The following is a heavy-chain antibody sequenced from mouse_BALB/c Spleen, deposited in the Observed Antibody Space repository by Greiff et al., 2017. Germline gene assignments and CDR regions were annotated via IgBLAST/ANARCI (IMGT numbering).Heavy chain of an antibody. V-gene: IGHV5-6-3*01. CDR3: ARVHYGNYDY. D-gene: IGHD2-1*01. J-gene: IGHJ2*01. CDR1: GFTFSSYG. CDR2: INSNGGCT. Sequence: DVQLVESGGGLVQPGGSLKLSCAASGFTFSSYGMSWVRQTPDKRLELVATINSNGGCTYYPYSVKGRFTISRDNAKNTLYLQMSSLKYEDTAMYYCARVHYGNYDYWGQGTTLTVSS.